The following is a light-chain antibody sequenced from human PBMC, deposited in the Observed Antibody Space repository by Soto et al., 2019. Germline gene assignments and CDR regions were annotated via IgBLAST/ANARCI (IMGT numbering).Light chain of an antibody. Sequence: EIVVTQSPATLSLSPVSRATLSCRASQSISNFLAWYQQKPGQAPRLLMYGPSNRATGIPARFSGSGSGTDFTLTISSLEPEDFAVYYCQQHFNGPITFGQGTRLEIK. CDR1: QSISNF. J-gene: IGKJ5*01. CDR3: QQHFNGPIT. V-gene: IGKV3-11*01. CDR2: GPS.